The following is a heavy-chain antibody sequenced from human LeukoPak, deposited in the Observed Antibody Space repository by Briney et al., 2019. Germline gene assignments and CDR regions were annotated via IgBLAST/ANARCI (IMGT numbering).Heavy chain of an antibody. D-gene: IGHD1-1*01. J-gene: IGHJ3*02. CDR1: GFTFSDYS. Sequence: AGGSLRLSCAASGFTFSDYSMSWIRQAPGKGLEWVSYISGSGSTIYYADSVKGRFTISRDNAKNSLYLQMNSLRAEDTAVYYCASEPGWKTAFDIWGQGTMVTVSS. CDR2: ISGSGSTI. V-gene: IGHV3-11*04. CDR3: ASEPGWKTAFDI.